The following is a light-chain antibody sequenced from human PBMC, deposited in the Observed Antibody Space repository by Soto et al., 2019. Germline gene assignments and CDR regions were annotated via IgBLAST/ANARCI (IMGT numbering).Light chain of an antibody. Sequence: DIQMTQSPSTLSASVGDRVTITCRASQSISSWLAGYQQKPGKAPKLLIYKASSLESGVTSRLSGSGSGTEFCLTISSLQSDDFEAYYCQQYNSYPITFGPGTRVEIK. CDR1: QSISSW. J-gene: IGKJ5*01. CDR2: KAS. V-gene: IGKV1-5*03. CDR3: QQYNSYPIT.